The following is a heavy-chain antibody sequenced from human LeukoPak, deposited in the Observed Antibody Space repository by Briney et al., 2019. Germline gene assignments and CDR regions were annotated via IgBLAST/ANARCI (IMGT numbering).Heavy chain of an antibody. D-gene: IGHD6-19*01. Sequence: PGGSLRLSCAASGFTFSSYAMSWVRQAPGKGLEWVSAISGSGGSTYYADSVKGRFTISRDNSKNTLYLQMNSLRAEDTAVYYCARASGWSQPYYLDHWGQGTLVTVSS. CDR3: ARASGWSQPYYLDH. CDR2: ISGSGGST. J-gene: IGHJ4*02. CDR1: GFTFSSYA. V-gene: IGHV3-23*01.